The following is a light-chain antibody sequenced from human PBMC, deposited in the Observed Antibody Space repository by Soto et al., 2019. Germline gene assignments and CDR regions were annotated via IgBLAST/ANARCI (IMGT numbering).Light chain of an antibody. CDR2: GAS. Sequence: EIVLTQSPGTLSLAPGERATLSCRASQSVSSNHLAWYQQKPGQSPRLLIYGASNRATGIPDRFSGSGSGTDFTLTISRLEPEDFAVYYCQQYGRTGTLGQGAKVDIK. CDR3: QQYGRTGT. CDR1: QSVSSNH. V-gene: IGKV3-20*01. J-gene: IGKJ1*01.